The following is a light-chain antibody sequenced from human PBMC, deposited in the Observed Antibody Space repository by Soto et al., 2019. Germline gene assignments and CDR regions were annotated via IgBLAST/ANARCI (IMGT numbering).Light chain of an antibody. CDR3: QQYNNWPPYT. V-gene: IGKV3-15*01. CDR2: GAS. J-gene: IGKJ2*01. Sequence: EIVMTQSPATLSVSPGERATLSCRASQSVSSNLACYQQKHGQAPRLLIYGASTRATSIPARFSGSGSGTEFTLTISSLQSEDFAVYYCQQYNNWPPYTFGQGTKLEIK. CDR1: QSVSSN.